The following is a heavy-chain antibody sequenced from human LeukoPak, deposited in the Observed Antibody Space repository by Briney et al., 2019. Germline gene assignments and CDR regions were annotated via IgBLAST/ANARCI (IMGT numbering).Heavy chain of an antibody. CDR1: GGSISSYY. Sequence: PSETLSLTCTVSGGSISSYYWSWIRQPPGKGLEWIGYIYYSGSTNYNPSLKSRVTISVDTSKNQFSLKLSSVTAADTAVYYCARDRGGYSDYWVQGTLVTVSS. CDR2: IYYSGST. V-gene: IGHV4-59*01. J-gene: IGHJ4*02. CDR3: ARDRGGYSDY. D-gene: IGHD5-12*01.